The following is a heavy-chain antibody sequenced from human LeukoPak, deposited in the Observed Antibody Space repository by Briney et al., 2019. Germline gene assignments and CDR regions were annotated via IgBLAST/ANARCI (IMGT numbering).Heavy chain of an antibody. D-gene: IGHD5-24*01. CDR3: ARGYINFDY. V-gene: IGHV3-11*01. J-gene: IGHJ4*02. CDR2: ISRNGDTI. CDR1: GFTFSDYY. Sequence: GGSLRLSCAASGFTFSDYYMSWIRQAPGKGLEWVSYISRNGDTIFYADSVKGRFTISRDNGKNSLYLQMKRLRAEDTAVYYCARGYINFDYWGQGTLVTVSS.